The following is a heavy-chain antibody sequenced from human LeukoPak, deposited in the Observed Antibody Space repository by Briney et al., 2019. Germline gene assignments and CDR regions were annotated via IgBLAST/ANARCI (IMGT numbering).Heavy chain of an antibody. CDR1: GFTFSDYN. Sequence: GGSLRLSCAASGFTFSDYNMRWIRQAPGKGLEWDSSISGSGGSTDYADSVKGRFTISRDNSKNTVYLQMNSLRAEDTAVYYCARYRIKGIGYAQRGYYMDVWGKGTTVTVSS. CDR2: ISGSGGST. V-gene: IGHV3-23*01. CDR3: ARYRIKGIGYAQRGYYMDV. D-gene: IGHD3-22*01. J-gene: IGHJ6*03.